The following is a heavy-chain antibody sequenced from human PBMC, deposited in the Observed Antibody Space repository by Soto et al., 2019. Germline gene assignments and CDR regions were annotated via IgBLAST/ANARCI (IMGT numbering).Heavy chain of an antibody. CDR2: IYRSGNA. CDR1: GGSISSGGYY. V-gene: IGHV4-31*03. J-gene: IGHJ6*02. D-gene: IGHD3-3*01. Sequence: QMQLQESGPGLVKPSQTLSLTCTVSGGSISSGGYYWSWIRQLPGKGLEWMGYIYRSGNAYYNPSLESRLTITVDTSKNQFSLKLSCVTAADTAVYYCARMNDFSRGSVYCSGLDVWGHGTTVTVSS. CDR3: ARMNDFSRGSVYCSGLDV.